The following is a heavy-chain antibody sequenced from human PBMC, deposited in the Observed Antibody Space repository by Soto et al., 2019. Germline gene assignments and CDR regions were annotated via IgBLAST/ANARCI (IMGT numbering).Heavy chain of an antibody. CDR1: GFTFSNAW. CDR3: TTYVISWGWFDP. V-gene: IGHV3-15*01. J-gene: IGHJ5*02. CDR2: IKSKTDGGTT. D-gene: IGHD3-16*01. Sequence: PGGSLRLSCAASGFTFSNAWMSWVRQAPGKGLEWVGRIKSKTDGGTTDYAAPVKGRFTISRDDSKNTLYLQMNSLKTEDTAVYYCTTYVISWGWFDPWGQGTLVTVSS.